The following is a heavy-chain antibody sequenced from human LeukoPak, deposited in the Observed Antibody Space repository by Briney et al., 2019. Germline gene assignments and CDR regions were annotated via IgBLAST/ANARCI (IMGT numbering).Heavy chain of an antibody. V-gene: IGHV3-21*01. J-gene: IGHJ4*02. CDR2: ISSSSSYI. CDR1: GFTFSSYS. Sequence: GGSLRLSCAASGFTFSSYSMNWVRQAPGKGLEWVSSISSSSSYIHYADSVKGRFTISRDNAKNSLYLQMNSLRAEDTAVYYCARELGYCSSTSCYGGSFDYWGQGTLVTVSS. CDR3: ARELGYCSSTSCYGGSFDY. D-gene: IGHD2-2*01.